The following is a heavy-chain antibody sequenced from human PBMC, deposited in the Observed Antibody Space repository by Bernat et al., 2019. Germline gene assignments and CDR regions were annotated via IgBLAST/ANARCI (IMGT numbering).Heavy chain of an antibody. Sequence: EVQLVESGGGLVQPGGSLRLSCAASGFTFSSYWMHWVRQAPGKGLVWVSRINSDGSNTKYADSVKGRFTFSRDNAKNTLYLQMNSLRAEDTAVYYCARSYYSGNSCPNGFDPWGQGTLVTVSS. J-gene: IGHJ5*02. V-gene: IGHV3-74*03. CDR2: INSDGSNT. CDR1: GFTFSSYW. CDR3: ARSYYSGNSCPNGFDP. D-gene: IGHD2-15*01.